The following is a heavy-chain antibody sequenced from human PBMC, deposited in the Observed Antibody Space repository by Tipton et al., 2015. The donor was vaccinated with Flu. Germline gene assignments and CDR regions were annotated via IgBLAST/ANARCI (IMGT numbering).Heavy chain of an antibody. J-gene: IGHJ4*02. CDR1: GFTFSNYW. V-gene: IGHV3-7*03. CDR3: VAFCGADCNIVNF. D-gene: IGHD2-21*01. Sequence: SLRLSCAASGFTFSNYWMSWIRQAPRKGLEWVAHISQDGSEKYYVDSVKGRFTISRDNAMKSLYLQMNSLRADDTAVYYCVAFCGADCNIVNFWGQGTLVTVSS. CDR2: ISQDGSEK.